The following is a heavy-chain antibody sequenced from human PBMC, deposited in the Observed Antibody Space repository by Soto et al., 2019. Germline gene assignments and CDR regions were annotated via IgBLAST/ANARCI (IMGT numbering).Heavy chain of an antibody. Sequence: QVQLVESGGGVVQPGRSLRLSCAASGFTFSSYGMHWVRQAPGKGLEWVAVIWYDGSNKYYADSVKGRFTISRDNSKNTLYLQMNSVRAEDTAVYYFARDQGDGMDVWCQVSTVTVSS. J-gene: IGHJ6*02. CDR1: GFTFSSYG. CDR3: ARDQGDGMDV. CDR2: IWYDGSNK. V-gene: IGHV3-33*01. D-gene: IGHD3-16*01.